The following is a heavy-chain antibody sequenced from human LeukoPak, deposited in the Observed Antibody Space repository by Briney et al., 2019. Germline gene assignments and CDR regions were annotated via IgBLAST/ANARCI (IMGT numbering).Heavy chain of an antibody. V-gene: IGHV4-38-2*02. CDR3: AREGYGPVDYYYYMDV. D-gene: IGHD4-17*01. Sequence: SETLSLTCTVSGYSISSGYYWGWIRQPPGKGLEWIGSTYHSGSTYYNPSLKSRVTISVDTSKNQFSLKLSSVTAADTAVYYCAREGYGPVDYYYYMDVWGKGTTVTVSS. J-gene: IGHJ6*03. CDR1: GYSISSGYY. CDR2: TYHSGST.